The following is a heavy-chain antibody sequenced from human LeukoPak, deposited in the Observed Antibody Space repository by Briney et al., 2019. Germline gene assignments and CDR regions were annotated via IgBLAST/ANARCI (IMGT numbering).Heavy chain of an antibody. V-gene: IGHV3-48*03. CDR1: GFTFSSYE. CDR3: ARDSYDFWSGYYDFDY. CDR2: ISSSGSTI. J-gene: IGHJ4*02. Sequence: GGSLRLSCAASGFTFSSYEMNWVRQAPGKGLEWVSYISSSGSTIYYADSVKGRFTISRDNAKNSLYLQMNSLRAEDTAVYYCARDSYDFWSGYYDFDYWGQGTLVTVSS. D-gene: IGHD3-3*01.